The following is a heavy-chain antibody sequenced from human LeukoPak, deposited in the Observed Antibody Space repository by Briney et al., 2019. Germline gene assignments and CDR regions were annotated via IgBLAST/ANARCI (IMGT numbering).Heavy chain of an antibody. J-gene: IGHJ5*02. V-gene: IGHV3-15*07. CDR2: IKSKTDGGTT. CDR3: TTDRRQWLFST. D-gene: IGHD6-19*01. Sequence: PGGSLRLSCAASRFTFSSYSMNWVRQAPGKGLEWVGRIKSKTDGGTTDYAAPVKGRFTISRDDSKNTLYLQMNSLKTEDTAVYYCTTDRRQWLFSTWGQGTLVTVSS. CDR1: RFTFSSYS.